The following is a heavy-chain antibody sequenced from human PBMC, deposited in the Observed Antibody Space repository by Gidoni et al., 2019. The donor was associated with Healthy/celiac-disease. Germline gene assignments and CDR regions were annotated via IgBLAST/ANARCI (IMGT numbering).Heavy chain of an antibody. CDR3: AFSPYYYYGMDV. CDR2: IIPILGRA. J-gene: IGHJ6*02. Sequence: QVQLVQSGAAVKKPRSSVKVSCTASGGTFISYAISWVRQAPGQGLEWMVGIIPILGRANYAQKFQGRVTITADKSTSTAYRELSSLRSEDTAVYYCAFSPYYYYGMDVWGQGTTVTVSS. V-gene: IGHV1-69*10. CDR1: GGTFISYA.